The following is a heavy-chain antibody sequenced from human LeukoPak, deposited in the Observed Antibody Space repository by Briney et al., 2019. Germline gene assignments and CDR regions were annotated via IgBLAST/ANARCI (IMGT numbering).Heavy chain of an antibody. V-gene: IGHV1-2*02. CDR3: VRDLFFAAAEREGDDY. CDR1: GYGFTGYF. CDR2: INPDSGGT. Sequence: ASVKVSCKASGYGFTGYFMHWVRQAPGQGLEWMGWINPDSGGTNYAQEFRGRVTLTRDTSIYTAYMELSRLRSDDTAVYYCVRDLFFAAAEREGDDYWGQGTLVTVSS. D-gene: IGHD6-13*01. J-gene: IGHJ4*02.